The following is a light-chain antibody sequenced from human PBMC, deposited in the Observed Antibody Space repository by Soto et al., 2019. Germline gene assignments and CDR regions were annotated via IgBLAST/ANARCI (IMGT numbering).Light chain of an antibody. Sequence: QSALTQPASVSGSPGQSITISCTGTSSDVGGYNYVSWYQQHPGKAPKVMIYDVNNRPSGVSNRFSGSKSGNTASLTISGLQAEDEADYYCSSYTGSSTLGVFGTGTKLTVL. CDR3: SSYTGSSTLGV. V-gene: IGLV2-14*01. CDR2: DVN. J-gene: IGLJ1*01. CDR1: SSDVGGYNY.